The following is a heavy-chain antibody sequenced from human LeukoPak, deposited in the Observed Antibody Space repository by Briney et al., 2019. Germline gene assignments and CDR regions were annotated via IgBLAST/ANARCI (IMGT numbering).Heavy chain of an antibody. CDR3: ARSGRRSYDILTGGHRGRFDP. D-gene: IGHD3-9*01. CDR1: GGSISSGSYY. CDR2: IYTSGST. V-gene: IGHV4-61*02. J-gene: IGHJ5*02. Sequence: SQTLSLTCTVSGGSISSGSYYWSWIRQPAGKGLEWIGRIYTSGSTNYNPSLKSRVTISVDTSKNQLSLKLSSVTAADTAVYYCARSGRRSYDILTGGHRGRFDPWGQGTLVTVSS.